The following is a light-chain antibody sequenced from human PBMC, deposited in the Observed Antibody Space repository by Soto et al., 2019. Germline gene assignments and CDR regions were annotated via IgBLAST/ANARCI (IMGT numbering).Light chain of an antibody. J-gene: IGKJ5*01. V-gene: IGKV3-11*01. CDR2: DAS. Sequence: EIVLTQSPATLSLSPGERATLSCRASQSVSSYLAWYQQKPGQAPRLLIYDASNRATGIPARFSGSGSGTDFTLTISSLEPEYFADYYCQQRSNWPPRITFGQGTRLEIK. CDR3: QQRSNWPPRIT. CDR1: QSVSSY.